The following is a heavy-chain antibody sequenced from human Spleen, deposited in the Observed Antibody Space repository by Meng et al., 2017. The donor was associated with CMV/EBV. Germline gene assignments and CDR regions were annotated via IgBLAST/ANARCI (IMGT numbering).Heavy chain of an antibody. D-gene: IGHD6-13*01. CDR1: GGSISSYS. Sequence: SETLSLTCGVSGGSISSYSWTWIRQPPGKGLEWIGYIDYSGSTYYNPSLKSRVTISVDTSKRQFSLKLSSVTAADTAVYYCASYSNIWYVTDYWGQGTLVTVSS. J-gene: IGHJ4*02. V-gene: IGHV4-59*06. CDR2: IDYSGST. CDR3: ASYSNIWYVTDY.